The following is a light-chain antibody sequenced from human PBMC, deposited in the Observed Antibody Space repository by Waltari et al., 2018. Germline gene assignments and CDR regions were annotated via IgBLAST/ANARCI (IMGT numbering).Light chain of an antibody. CDR1: QGIYDN. V-gene: IGKV3-15*01. CDR3: QQYNRWPPIT. CDR2: RSS. Sequence: EVVMTQSPATLSVSPGERATLSCRASQGIYDNLAWYQHKPGQAPRLLIYRSSARATGIPARVRGSGSGTEFTLTISSLQSEDSAVYYCQQYNRWPPITFGQGTRLEIK. J-gene: IGKJ5*01.